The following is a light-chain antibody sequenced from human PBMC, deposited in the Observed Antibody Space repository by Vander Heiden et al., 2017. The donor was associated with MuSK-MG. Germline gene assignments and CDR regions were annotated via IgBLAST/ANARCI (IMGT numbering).Light chain of an antibody. CDR3: QQDGSSPGT. J-gene: IGKJ2*01. CDR2: GAS. Sequence: EIVLTQSPGTLSLSPGERATLSCRASQSVSSSYLAWYQQKPGQAPRLLIYGASSRATGIPDRFSGSGSGTDFTLTISRLEPEDFAVYDCQQDGSSPGTFGQGTKLEIK. V-gene: IGKV3-20*01. CDR1: QSVSSSY.